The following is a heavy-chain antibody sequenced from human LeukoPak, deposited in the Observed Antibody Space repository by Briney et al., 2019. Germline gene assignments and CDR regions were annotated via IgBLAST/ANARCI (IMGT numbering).Heavy chain of an antibody. V-gene: IGHV3-7*03. D-gene: IGHD4-23*01. CDR1: GLIFSSYW. CDR3: GRDVYGGNDY. J-gene: IGHJ4*02. CDR2: IKEDGSEK. Sequence: GGSLRLSCAASGLIFSSYWMSWVRQAPGKGLEWVANIKEDGSEKYYVDSVKGRFTISRDNAKNSLYLQMNSLRAEDTAVYYCGRDVYGGNDYWGQGTLVTVSS.